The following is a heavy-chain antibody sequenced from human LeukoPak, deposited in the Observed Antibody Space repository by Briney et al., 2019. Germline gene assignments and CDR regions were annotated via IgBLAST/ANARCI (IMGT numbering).Heavy chain of an antibody. CDR3: ARDLDWGGDCYRDVFDI. CDR1: GGSISSSNW. V-gene: IGHV4-4*02. Sequence: SETLSLTCAVSGGSISSSNWWSWVRQPPGKGLEWIGEIYHSGSTNYNPSLKSRVTISVDKSKNQFSLKLSSVTAADTAVYYWARDLDWGGDCYRDVFDIGAKGKMATF. D-gene: IGHD2-21*02. CDR2: IYHSGST. J-gene: IGHJ3*02.